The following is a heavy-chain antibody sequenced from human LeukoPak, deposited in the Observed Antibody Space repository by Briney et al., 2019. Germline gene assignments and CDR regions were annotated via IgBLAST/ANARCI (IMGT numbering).Heavy chain of an antibody. V-gene: IGHV3-74*03. CDR1: GFTFSSYW. CDR2: INGDGIST. J-gene: IGHJ3*02. CDR3: ARGGLGGGFDI. Sequence: PGGSLRLSCAASGFTFSSYWMHWVRQVPGKGLVWLSRINGDGISTTYADSVKGRLTISRDNAKNTLYLQMNSLRAEDTAVYHCARGGLGGGFDIWGQGTMVTVSS. D-gene: IGHD3-16*01.